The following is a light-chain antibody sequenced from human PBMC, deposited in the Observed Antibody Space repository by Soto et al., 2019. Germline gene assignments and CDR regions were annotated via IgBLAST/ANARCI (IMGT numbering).Light chain of an antibody. J-gene: IGKJ5*01. V-gene: IGKV3-20*01. CDR3: QHFGSSPPVI. CDR2: QTS. Sequence: EIVLTQSPATLSSFPGDRVTLSCRSSQYINTRLAWYQHRPGQSPRLLIYQTSLRAAGIPDRFRGSGSGSEFSLTISGLEPEDFSVYFCQHFGSSPPVIFGQGTRLEIK. CDR1: QYINTR.